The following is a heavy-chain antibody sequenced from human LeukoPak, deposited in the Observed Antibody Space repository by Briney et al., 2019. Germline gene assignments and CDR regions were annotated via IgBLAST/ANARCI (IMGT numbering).Heavy chain of an antibody. CDR1: EFSVSSNY. J-gene: IGHJ4*02. Sequence: GGSLRLSCAASEFSVSSNYMSWVRQASGKGLEWVSVLYSGGSTYYADSVKGRFTISRDNSKNTLYLQMNSLRAEDTAVYYCARLHRGTGTYFDYWGQGTLVTVSS. CDR3: ARLHRGTGTYFDY. D-gene: IGHD1-14*01. V-gene: IGHV3-53*01. CDR2: LYSGGST.